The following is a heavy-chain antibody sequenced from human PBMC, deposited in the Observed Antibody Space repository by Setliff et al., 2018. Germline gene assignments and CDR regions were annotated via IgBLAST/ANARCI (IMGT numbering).Heavy chain of an antibody. J-gene: IGHJ5*02. CDR1: GDSIARSYLY. D-gene: IGHD3-10*01. CDR2: ISHSGNT. CDR3: ARVLVLGYNWFDP. Sequence: SETLSLTCTVSGDSIARSYLYWSWIRQTPEKGLEWIGEISHSGNTNYNPSFKSRVTISIDTSKNQFSLKVNSVTAADTAVYFCARVLVLGYNWFDPWGQGTLVTVSS. V-gene: IGHV4-39*01.